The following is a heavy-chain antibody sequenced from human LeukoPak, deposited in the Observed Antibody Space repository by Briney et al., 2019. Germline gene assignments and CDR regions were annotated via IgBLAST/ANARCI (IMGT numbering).Heavy chain of an antibody. J-gene: IGHJ3*01. CDR1: GYSFISYW. V-gene: IGHV5-51*01. CDR3: AREMGSGSRMSFDV. Sequence: GESLRISCQASGYSFISYWIGWVRQMPAKGLEWMGISYPGDSDTKYSPSFQGQVTFSADKVSNTAYLQWSSLKSSDTAMYYCAREMGSGSRMSFDVWGQGTMVTVSS. D-gene: IGHD2-8*01. CDR2: SYPGDSDT.